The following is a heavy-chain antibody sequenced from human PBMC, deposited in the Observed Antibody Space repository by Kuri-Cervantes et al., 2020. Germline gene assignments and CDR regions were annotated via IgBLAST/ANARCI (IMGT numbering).Heavy chain of an antibody. CDR3: ARGVTMVRVNMDV. Sequence: SETLSLTCTVSGGSISSSNFYWGWVRQPPGKGLEWIGSIYYSGSTNYNPSLKSRVTISVDTSKNQFSLKLSSVTAADTAVYYCARGVTMVRVNMDVWGKGTTVTVSS. V-gene: IGHV4-39*07. CDR1: GGSISSSNFY. D-gene: IGHD3-10*01. J-gene: IGHJ6*03. CDR2: IYYSGST.